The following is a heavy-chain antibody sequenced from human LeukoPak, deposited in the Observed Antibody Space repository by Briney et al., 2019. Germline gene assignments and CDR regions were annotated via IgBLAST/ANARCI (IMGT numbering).Heavy chain of an antibody. V-gene: IGHV3-30*03. CDR3: AQAPIVVVTANLQSHFDY. Sequence: GGSLRLSCAASGFTFSSYGMHWVRQAPGKGLEWVAVISYDGSNKYYVDSVKGRFTISRDNSTDTLYLQMNSLRAEDTAVYYCAQAPIVVVTANLQSHFDYWGQGTLVTVSS. D-gene: IGHD2-21*02. J-gene: IGHJ4*02. CDR1: GFTFSSYG. CDR2: ISYDGSNK.